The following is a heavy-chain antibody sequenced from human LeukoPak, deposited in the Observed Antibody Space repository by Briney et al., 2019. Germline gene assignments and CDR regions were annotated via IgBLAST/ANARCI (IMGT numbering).Heavy chain of an antibody. J-gene: IGHJ4*02. D-gene: IGHD4-17*01. V-gene: IGHV3-23*01. CDR1: GFTFSKYA. CDR3: AKDSSVPYGITD. Sequence: GGSLRLSCAPSGFTFSKYAMSWVRQAPGKGLEWVSAISPSDGNTFYVGSVKGRFTISRDNSKNTLSLQMNSLRAEDTALYYCAKDSSVPYGITDWGQGTLVTVSS. CDR2: ISPSDGNT.